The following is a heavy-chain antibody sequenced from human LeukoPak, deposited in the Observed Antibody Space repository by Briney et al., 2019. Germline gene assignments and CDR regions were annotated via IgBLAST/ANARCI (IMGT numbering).Heavy chain of an antibody. CDR2: IIPIFGTA. J-gene: IGHJ4*02. D-gene: IGHD6-19*01. Sequence: ASVKVSCKASGGTFSSYAISWVRQAPGQGLEWMGRIIPIFGTANYAQKVQGRVTITTDESTSTAYMELSSLRSEDTAVYYCASSVSGWGYFDYWGQGTLVTVSS. CDR3: ASSVSGWGYFDY. V-gene: IGHV1-69*05. CDR1: GGTFSSYA.